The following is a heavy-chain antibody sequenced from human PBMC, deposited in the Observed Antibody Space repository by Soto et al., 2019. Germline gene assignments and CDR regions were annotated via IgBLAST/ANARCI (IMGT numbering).Heavy chain of an antibody. Sequence: QVQLVQSGAEVKKPGASVKISCKASGYTFTSYYMHWVRQAPGQGLEWMGIINPSGGSTNYAQKRQGRVAMTRDTSTCTVYMELNSLRSEDTAVYYCARPPSPGCINAVCYPLDYWGQGTLVNVSS. CDR3: ARPPSPGCINAVCYPLDY. J-gene: IGHJ4*02. CDR2: INPSGGST. CDR1: GYTFTSYY. D-gene: IGHD2-8*01. V-gene: IGHV1-46*01.